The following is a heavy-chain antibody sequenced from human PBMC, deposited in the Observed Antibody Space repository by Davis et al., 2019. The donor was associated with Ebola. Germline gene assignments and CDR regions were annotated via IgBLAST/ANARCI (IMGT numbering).Heavy chain of an antibody. CDR3: ARGRYYDILTGYYRVQARFDP. D-gene: IGHD3-9*01. CDR2: INHSGST. Sequence: PSETLSLTCAVYGGSFSGYYWSWIRQPPGKGLEWIGEINHSGSTNYNPSLKSRVTISVDTSKNQFSLKLSSVTAADTAVYYCARGRYYDILTGYYRVQARFDPWGQGTLVTVSS. CDR1: GGSFSGYY. V-gene: IGHV4-34*01. J-gene: IGHJ5*02.